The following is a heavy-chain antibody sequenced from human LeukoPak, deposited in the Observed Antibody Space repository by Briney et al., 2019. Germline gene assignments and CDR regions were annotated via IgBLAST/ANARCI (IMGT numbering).Heavy chain of an antibody. Sequence: ASVKVSCKASGYILSSYGIAWVRQAPGQGLEWMGWINVYSGSTNFAQKFQGRVTMTTDTSTNTAYMELSSLRSEDTAVYYCARAAGDCSSTSCSTEFDPWGQGTLVTVSS. J-gene: IGHJ5*02. CDR3: ARAAGDCSSTSCSTEFDP. D-gene: IGHD2-2*01. CDR1: GYILSSYG. V-gene: IGHV1-18*01. CDR2: INVYSGST.